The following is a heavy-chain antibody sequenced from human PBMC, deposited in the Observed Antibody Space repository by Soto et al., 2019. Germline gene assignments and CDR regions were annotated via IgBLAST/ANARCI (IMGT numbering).Heavy chain of an antibody. J-gene: IGHJ6*02. CDR3: ARDQWGGYYDSSGYHGMDV. V-gene: IGHV3-30-3*01. CDR2: ISYDGSNK. CDR1: GFTFSSYA. Sequence: GGSLRLSCAASGFTFSSYAMHWVRQAPGKGLEWVAVISYDGSNKYYADSVKGRFTISRDNSKNTLYLQMNSLRAEDTAVYYCARDQWGGYYDSSGYHGMDVWGQGTTVTVSS. D-gene: IGHD3-22*01.